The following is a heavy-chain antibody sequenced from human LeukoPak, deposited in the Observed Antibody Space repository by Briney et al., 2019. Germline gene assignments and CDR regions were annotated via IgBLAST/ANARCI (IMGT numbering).Heavy chain of an antibody. V-gene: IGHV1-24*01. J-gene: IGHJ4*02. D-gene: IGHD2-15*01. CDR3: AAGWVCSGGSCYYYFDY. Sequence: ASVKVSCKVSGYTLTELSMHWVRQAPGKGLEWMGGFDPEDGETIYAQKFQGRVTMTRDTSTNTVYMELSSLRSEDTAVYYCAAGWVCSGGSCYYYFDYWGQGILVTVSS. CDR1: GYTLTELS. CDR2: FDPEDGET.